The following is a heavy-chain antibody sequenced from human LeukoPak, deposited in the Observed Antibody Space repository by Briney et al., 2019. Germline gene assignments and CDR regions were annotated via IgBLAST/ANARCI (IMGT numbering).Heavy chain of an antibody. CDR1: GFTFDDYG. J-gene: IGHJ6*03. V-gene: IGHV3-20*04. CDR3: ARDSLSVVPGMDV. Sequence: GGSLRLSCAASGFTFDDYGMSWVRQAPGKGLEWFSGINWNGGSTGYADSVKGRFTISRDNAKNSLYLQMNSLRAEDTALYYCARDSLSVVPGMDVWGKGTTVTVSS. D-gene: IGHD2-2*01. CDR2: INWNGGST.